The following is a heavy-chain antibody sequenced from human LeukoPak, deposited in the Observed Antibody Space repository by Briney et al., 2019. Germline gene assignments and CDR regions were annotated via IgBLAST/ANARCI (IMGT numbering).Heavy chain of an antibody. J-gene: IGHJ5*02. CDR2: FDPEERET. CDR3: APGIAAAFEGFDP. V-gene: IGHV1-24*01. CDR1: GSTLTKLS. D-gene: IGHD6-13*01. Sequence: ASVKVSCKVSGSTLTKLSMHWVRQAPGKGLEWMGGFDPEERETIYAQKFQGRLPMTADTSTDTAYMELSSLRFEDTAVYYCAPGIAAAFEGFDPWGQGTRLTVSS.